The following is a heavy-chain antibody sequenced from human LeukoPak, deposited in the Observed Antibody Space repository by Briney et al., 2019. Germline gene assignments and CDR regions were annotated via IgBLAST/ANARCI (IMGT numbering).Heavy chain of an antibody. Sequence: SETLSLTCTVSGYSISSGYYWGWIRQPPGKGLEWIGSIYHSGSTNYNPSLKSRVTMSVDTSKNQFSLKLSSVTAADTAVYYCARPARSMVRDNAFDIWGQGTMVTVSS. J-gene: IGHJ3*02. CDR3: ARPARSMVRDNAFDI. CDR1: GYSISSGYY. CDR2: IYHSGST. D-gene: IGHD3-10*01. V-gene: IGHV4-38-2*02.